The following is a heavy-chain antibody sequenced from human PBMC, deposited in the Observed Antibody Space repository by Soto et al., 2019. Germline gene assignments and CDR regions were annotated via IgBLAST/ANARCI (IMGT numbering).Heavy chain of an antibody. CDR1: GGSIISCGYY. CDR3: ARSEDINYYYYMDV. V-gene: IGHV4-31*03. CDR2: IYYSGST. Sequence: SETLSLTCTVSGGSIISCGYYWSWIRQHPGKGLEWIGYIYYSGSTYYHPSLKSRITISIDTSKNQFSLKLSSVTAADTAVYFCARSEDINYYYYMDVWGKGTTVTVSS. J-gene: IGHJ6*03. D-gene: IGHD2-15*01.